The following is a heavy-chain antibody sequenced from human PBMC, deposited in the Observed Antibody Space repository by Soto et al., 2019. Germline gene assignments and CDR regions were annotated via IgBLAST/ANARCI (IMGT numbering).Heavy chain of an antibody. J-gene: IGHJ5*02. V-gene: IGHV1-18*01. CDR3: ARGPRPGIEVPAAIVPEDWFDP. CDR2: ISAYNGNT. D-gene: IGHD2-2*01. Sequence: ASVKVSCKASGYTFTSYGISWVRQAPGQGLEWMGWISAYNGNTNYAQKLQGRVTMTTDTSTSTAYMELGSLRSDDTAVYYCARGPRPGIEVPAAIVPEDWFDPWGQGTLVTVSS. CDR1: GYTFTSYG.